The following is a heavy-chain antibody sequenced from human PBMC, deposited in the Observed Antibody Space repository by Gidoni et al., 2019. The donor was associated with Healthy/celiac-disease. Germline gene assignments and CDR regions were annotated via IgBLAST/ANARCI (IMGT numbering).Heavy chain of an antibody. CDR3: ARDRRLGPNYYYYGMDV. Sequence: QVQLVASGGGVGQPGRALSLSCAASGFTFSSYAMHWVRQAPGKGLEGVAVISYDGSNKYYADSVKGRFTISRDNSKNTLYLQMNSLRAEDTAVYYCARDRRLGPNYYYYGMDVWGQGTTVTVSS. D-gene: IGHD6-19*01. CDR2: ISYDGSNK. V-gene: IGHV3-30-3*01. J-gene: IGHJ6*02. CDR1: GFTFSSYA.